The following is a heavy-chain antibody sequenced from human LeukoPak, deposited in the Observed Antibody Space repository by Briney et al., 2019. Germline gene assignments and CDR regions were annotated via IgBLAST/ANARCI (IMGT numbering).Heavy chain of an antibody. CDR1: GGTFSSYA. CDR2: IIPIFGTA. J-gene: IGHJ6*02. D-gene: IGHD6-25*01. Sequence: GASVKVSCKASGGTFSSYALSWVRQAPGQGLEWMGRIIPIFGTANYAQKFQGRVTITADESTSTAYMELSSLRSEDKAIYYCSRGGNTSDLYYGMDVWGQGTTVTVSS. V-gene: IGHV1-69*13. CDR3: SRGGNTSDLYYGMDV.